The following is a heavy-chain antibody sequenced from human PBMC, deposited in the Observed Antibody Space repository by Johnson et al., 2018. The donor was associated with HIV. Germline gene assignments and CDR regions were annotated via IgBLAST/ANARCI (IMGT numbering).Heavy chain of an antibody. J-gene: IGHJ3*02. CDR2: ISSSGSLT. CDR1: GFTLSDYY. Sequence: QVQLVESGGGLVKPGGSLRLSCAASGFTLSDYYMSWIRQAPGKGLEWLSYISSSGSLTYYADSVEGRVTISRDNSKNTLYLQMNSLRAKDTAVYYCAGYDSSAYYDVGFFDIWGQGTMVTVSS. CDR3: AGYDSSAYYDVGFFDI. V-gene: IGHV3-11*01. D-gene: IGHD3-22*01.